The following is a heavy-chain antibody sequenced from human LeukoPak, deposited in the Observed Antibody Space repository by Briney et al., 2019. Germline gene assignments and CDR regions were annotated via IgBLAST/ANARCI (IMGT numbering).Heavy chain of an antibody. D-gene: IGHD3-9*01. V-gene: IGHV3-43*02. Sequence: GGSLRLSCAASGFAFDDFAMHWVRQAPGKGLEWVSLVSGDGASTYYADSVKGRFTISRDNSENSLYLQMNSLRTDDTALYYCAKDSGYFDWLYRRYYYQHGLDVWGRGTTVTVSS. CDR2: VSGDGAST. CDR1: GFAFDDFA. CDR3: AKDSGYFDWLYRRYYYQHGLDV. J-gene: IGHJ6*02.